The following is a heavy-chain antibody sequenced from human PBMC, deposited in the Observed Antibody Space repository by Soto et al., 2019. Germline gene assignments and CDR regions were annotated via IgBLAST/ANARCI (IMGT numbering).Heavy chain of an antibody. Sequence: QVQLVESGGGVVQPGRSLRLSCAASGFTFSSYGMHWVRQAPGKGLEWVAVIWYDGSNKYYADSVKGRFTISRDNSKNTLYLQMNSLRAEDTAVYYCARVGKDKESSGWSDYWGQGTLVTVSS. J-gene: IGHJ4*02. CDR1: GFTFSSYG. CDR3: ARVGKDKESSGWSDY. D-gene: IGHD6-19*01. V-gene: IGHV3-33*01. CDR2: IWYDGSNK.